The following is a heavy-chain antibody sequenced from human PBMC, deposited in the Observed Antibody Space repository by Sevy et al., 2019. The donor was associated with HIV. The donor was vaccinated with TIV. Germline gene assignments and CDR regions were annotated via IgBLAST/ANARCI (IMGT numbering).Heavy chain of an antibody. CDR3: ARAPPIVVVPGAPSWFDP. CDR2: INHTGST. CDR1: GGSFSGYY. V-gene: IGHV4-34*01. D-gene: IGHD2-2*01. Sequence: SETLSLTCAVYGGSFSGYYWSWIRQPPGKGLEWIGEINHTGSTNYNPSLKSRVTISVDTSKTQVSLKLSSVTAADTAIYYCARAPPIVVVPGAPSWFDPWGQGTLVTVSS. J-gene: IGHJ5*02.